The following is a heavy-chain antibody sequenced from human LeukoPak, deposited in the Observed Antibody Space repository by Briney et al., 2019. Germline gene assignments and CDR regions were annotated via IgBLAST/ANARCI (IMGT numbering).Heavy chain of an antibody. CDR2: IEYDGSQR. J-gene: IGHJ4*02. Sequence: AGGSLRLSCAASGAAFGFTFSGYGMHWVRQAPGKGLEWVAFIEYDGSQRHFADSVKGRFTISRDNSANTLYLQLNSLRVEDTAVYYCARSTTDSSSWYRYWGQGTLVTVSS. CDR1: GAAFGFTFSGYG. V-gene: IGHV3-30*02. CDR3: ARSTTDSSSWYRY. D-gene: IGHD6-13*01.